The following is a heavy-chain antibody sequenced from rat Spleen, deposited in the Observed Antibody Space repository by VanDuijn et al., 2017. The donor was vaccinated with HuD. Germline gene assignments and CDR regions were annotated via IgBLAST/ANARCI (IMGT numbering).Heavy chain of an antibody. CDR2: ITSGGSNT. V-gene: IGHV5S13*01. CDR1: GFSFSKFG. CDR3: AKSAYYFDY. Sequence: EVQLVESGGGLVQPGRSLKLSCAASGFSFSKFGMAWVRQAPKKGLEWVATITSGGSNTYYPDSVKGRFTISRDNAKSTLYLQMDSLRSEDTATYYCAKSAYYFDYWGQGVMVTVSS. J-gene: IGHJ2*01. D-gene: IGHD3-1*01.